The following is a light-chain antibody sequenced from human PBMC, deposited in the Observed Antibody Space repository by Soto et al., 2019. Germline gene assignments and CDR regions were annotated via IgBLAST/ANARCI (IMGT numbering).Light chain of an antibody. V-gene: IGLV2-23*01. CDR3: CSYETSSTYV. J-gene: IGLJ1*01. Sequence: QPVLTQPASVSGSPGQSITISCTGTSSDVGSYNLVSWYQHHPGKTPKLMIYEGSRRPSGVSNRFSASKSGNTASLTISGLQAEDEAEYYCCSYETSSTYVFGSGTKLTVL. CDR1: SSDVGSYNL. CDR2: EGS.